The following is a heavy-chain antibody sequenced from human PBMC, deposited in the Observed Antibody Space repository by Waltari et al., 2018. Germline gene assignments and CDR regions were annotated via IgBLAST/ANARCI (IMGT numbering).Heavy chain of an antibody. Sequence: QVQLVQSGAEVKKPGSSVTVSCKASGGGFAGYGISWVVQAPGQGLEWMGGIIPTVGTTNYAQKFQGRVTINADKSTSTAYMHLTSLRSEDAAVYYCAGGYYESSGFSFYYFYHMDVWGKGTTVTVSS. CDR3: AGGYYESSGFSFYYFYHMDV. CDR1: GGGFAGYG. D-gene: IGHD3-22*01. J-gene: IGHJ6*03. V-gene: IGHV1-69*14. CDR2: IIPTVGTT.